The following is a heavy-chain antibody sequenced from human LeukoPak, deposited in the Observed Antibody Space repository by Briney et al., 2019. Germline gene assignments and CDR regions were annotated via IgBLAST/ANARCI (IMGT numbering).Heavy chain of an antibody. CDR2: INPNSGGT. J-gene: IGHJ4*02. V-gene: IGHV1-2*02. CDR3: ARGTAMVTAHSRYYFDY. Sequence: ASVKVSCKASGYTFTGYYMHWVRQAPGQGLEWMGWINPNSGGTNYAQKFQGRVTMTRDTSISTAYMELSGLRSDDTAVYYCARGTAMVTAHSRYYFDYWGQGTLVTVSS. CDR1: GYTFTGYY. D-gene: IGHD5-18*01.